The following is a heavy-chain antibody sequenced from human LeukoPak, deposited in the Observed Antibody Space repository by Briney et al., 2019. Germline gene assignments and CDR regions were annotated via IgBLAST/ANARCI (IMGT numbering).Heavy chain of an antibody. CDR2: IYYSGST. D-gene: IGHD6-19*01. Sequence: SETLSLTCTVSGGSISSSSYYWGWIRQPPGKGLEWIGSIYYSGSTYYNPSLKSRVTISVDTPKNQFSLKLSSVTAADTAVYYCARGSHPVTGTLGGYFDPWGQGTLVTVSS. CDR3: ARGSHPVTGTLGGYFDP. CDR1: GGSISSSSYY. V-gene: IGHV4-39*07. J-gene: IGHJ4*02.